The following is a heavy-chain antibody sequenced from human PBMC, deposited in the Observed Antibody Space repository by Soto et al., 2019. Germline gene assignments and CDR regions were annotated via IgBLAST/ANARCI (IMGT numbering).Heavy chain of an antibody. CDR1: GFTFSSYAM. D-gene: IGHD3-9*01. V-gene: IGHV4-4*02. CDR2: IHHSGSF. CDR3: ARNDWYRFDP. Sequence: PGGSLRLSCAASGFTFSSYAMRWVRQAPGKGLEWIGEIHHSGSFNYNPSLRSRVTISIDKSKNQLSLKLTSVTAADTAVHYCARNDWYRFDPWGQGTLVTVSS. J-gene: IGHJ5*02.